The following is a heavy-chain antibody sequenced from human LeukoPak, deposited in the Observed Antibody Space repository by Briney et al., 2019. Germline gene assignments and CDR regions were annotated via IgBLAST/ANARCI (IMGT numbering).Heavy chain of an antibody. J-gene: IGHJ4*02. D-gene: IGHD1-7*01. Sequence: ASVKVSCKAPGYTFTSYYMHWVRQAPGQGLEWMGIINPSGGSTSYAQKFQGRVTMTRDTSTSTVYMELSSLRSEDTAVYYCARAITGTTALGYWGQGTLVTVSS. V-gene: IGHV1-46*03. CDR3: ARAITGTTALGY. CDR2: INPSGGST. CDR1: GYTFTSYY.